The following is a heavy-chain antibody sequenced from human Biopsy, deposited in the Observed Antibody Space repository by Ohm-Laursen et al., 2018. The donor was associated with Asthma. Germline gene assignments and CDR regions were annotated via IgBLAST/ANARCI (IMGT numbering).Heavy chain of an antibody. CDR3: AGFCSGGNCPDH. V-gene: IGHV4-39*07. J-gene: IGHJ4*02. Sequence: SQTLSLTCPVSGGSISSNFYYWGWIRQTPGKGLEWIGNIHYSGSTYSNPSLKSRVTISVDTSKKQISLRLSSVIAADTAVYYCAGFCSGGNCPDHWGQGTLVTVSS. CDR1: GGSISSNFYY. D-gene: IGHD2-15*01. CDR2: IHYSGST.